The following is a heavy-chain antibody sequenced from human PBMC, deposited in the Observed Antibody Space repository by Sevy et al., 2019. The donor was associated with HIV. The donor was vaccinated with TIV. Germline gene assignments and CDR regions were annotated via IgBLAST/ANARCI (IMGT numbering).Heavy chain of an antibody. CDR2: IYHSGST. Sequence: SLTCAVSGYSISSGYYWGWIRQPPGKGLEWIGSIYHSGSTYYNPSLKSRVTISVDTSKNQFSLKLSSVTAADTAVYYCARILVAAWGHDAFDIWGQGTMVTVSS. D-gene: IGHD2-15*01. CDR1: GYSISSGYY. V-gene: IGHV4-38-2*01. CDR3: ARILVAAWGHDAFDI. J-gene: IGHJ3*02.